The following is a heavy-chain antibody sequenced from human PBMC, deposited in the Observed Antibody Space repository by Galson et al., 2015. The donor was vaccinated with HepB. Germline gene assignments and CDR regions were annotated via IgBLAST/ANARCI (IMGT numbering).Heavy chain of an antibody. CDR1: GFTFSSYG. J-gene: IGHJ4*02. V-gene: IGHV3-30*18. Sequence: SLRLSCAASGFTFSSYGMHWVRQAPGKGLEWVAVISYDGSNRYYADSVKGRFTISRDNSKNTLYLQMNSLRAEDTAVYYCAKDREGSSWYSGGFDYWGQGTLVTVSS. D-gene: IGHD6-13*01. CDR3: AKDREGSSWYSGGFDY. CDR2: ISYDGSNR.